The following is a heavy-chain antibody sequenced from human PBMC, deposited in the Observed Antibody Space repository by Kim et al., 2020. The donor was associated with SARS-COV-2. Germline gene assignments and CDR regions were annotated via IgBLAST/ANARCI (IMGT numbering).Heavy chain of an antibody. J-gene: IGHJ5*02. V-gene: IGHV3-23*01. D-gene: IGHD4-17*01. Sequence: GGSLRLSCAASGFTFSSYAMSWVRQAPGKGLEWVSVISGSGGSTYFADSVKGRFTIPRDNPKNALYLQMNSLRAEDTAVYYCAKDESYGANYAWGQGTLVTVSS. CDR2: ISGSGGST. CDR1: GFTFSSYA. CDR3: AKDESYGANYA.